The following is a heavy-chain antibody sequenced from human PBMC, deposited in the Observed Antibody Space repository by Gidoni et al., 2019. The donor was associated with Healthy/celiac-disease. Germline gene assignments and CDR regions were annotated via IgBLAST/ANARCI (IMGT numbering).Heavy chain of an antibody. CDR2: IKQDGSEK. CDR1: GFTFSSYW. D-gene: IGHD4-17*01. J-gene: IGHJ6*02. CDR3: ARVGDYPEYYYYYYGMDV. V-gene: IGHV3-7*01. Sequence: EVQLVESGGGLVQPGGSLRLSCAASGFTFSSYWMSWVRQAPGKGLEWVANIKQDGSEKYYVDSVKGRFTISRDNAKNSLYLQMNSLRAEDTAVYYCARVGDYPEYYYYYYGMDVWGQGTTVTVSS.